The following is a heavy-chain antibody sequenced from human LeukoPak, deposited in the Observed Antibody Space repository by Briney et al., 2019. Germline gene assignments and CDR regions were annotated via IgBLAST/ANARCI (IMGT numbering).Heavy chain of an antibody. CDR1: GGSISSYY. Sequence: SETLSLTCTVSGGSISSYYWSWIRQPPGKGLEWIGNIHYSGSTNNNPSLKSRVTISVDTSRNQFSLKLSPVTAADTAVYFCARRAGVTVAGTGGLDFWGQGSLVTVSS. V-gene: IGHV4-59*08. CDR2: IHYSGST. J-gene: IGHJ4*02. CDR3: ARRAGVTVAGTGGLDF. D-gene: IGHD6-19*01.